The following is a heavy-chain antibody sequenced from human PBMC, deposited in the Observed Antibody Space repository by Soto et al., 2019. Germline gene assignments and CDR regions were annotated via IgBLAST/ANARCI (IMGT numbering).Heavy chain of an antibody. J-gene: IGHJ5*02. CDR1: GFTFSGYA. Sequence: EVQLVESGGGLVQPGGSLKLSCAASGFTFSGYAMHWVRQASGKGLEWVGRIRSKANSYATAYAASVKGRFTISRDDSKHTAYLQRNSLITYDTDVYYCTRSYYILPGYLLAWFDTLGQGTLVTVSS. V-gene: IGHV3-73*01. CDR3: TRSYYILPGYLLAWFDT. CDR2: IRSKANSYAT. D-gene: IGHD3-9*01.